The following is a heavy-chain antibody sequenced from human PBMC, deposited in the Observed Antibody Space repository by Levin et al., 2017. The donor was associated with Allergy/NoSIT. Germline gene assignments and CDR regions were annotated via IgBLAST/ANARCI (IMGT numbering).Heavy chain of an antibody. Sequence: GGSLRLSCAASGFTFSSYAMSWVRQAPGKGLEWVSAISGSGGSTYYADSVKGRFTISRDNSKNTLYLQMNSLRAEDTAVYYCAKDGIAARPADKGYYFDYWGQGTLVTVSS. J-gene: IGHJ4*02. D-gene: IGHD6-6*01. CDR1: GFTFSSYA. V-gene: IGHV3-23*01. CDR3: AKDGIAARPADKGYYFDY. CDR2: ISGSGGST.